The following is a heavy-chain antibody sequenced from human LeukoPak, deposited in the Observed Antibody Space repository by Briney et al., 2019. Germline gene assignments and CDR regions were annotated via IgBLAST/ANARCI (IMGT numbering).Heavy chain of an antibody. J-gene: IGHJ4*02. CDR3: TTDRPIFDWLPDYFDY. CDR2: ISGDGRGT. V-gene: IGHV3-74*01. CDR1: GFIFTDYW. Sequence: GGSMRLSCAASGFIFTDYWMHWVRQGPGKELVWLARISGDGRGTTYADSVKGRFTISRDDSKNTLYLQMNSLKTEDTAVYYCTTDRPIFDWLPDYFDYWGQGTLVTVSS. D-gene: IGHD3-9*01.